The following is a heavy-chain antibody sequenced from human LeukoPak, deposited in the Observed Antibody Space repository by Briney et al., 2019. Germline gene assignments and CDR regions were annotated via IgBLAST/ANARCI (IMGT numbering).Heavy chain of an antibody. J-gene: IGHJ4*02. D-gene: IGHD4-23*01. CDR1: GFTFSSYA. CDR3: ARDGEDYGGTHGEFDY. V-gene: IGHV3-30*04. Sequence: PGGSLRLSCAASGFTFSSYAMHWVRQAPGKGLEWVTVISYDGSNKYYADSVKGRFTISRDNSKNTLYLQMNSLRAEDTAVYYCARDGEDYGGTHGEFDYWGQGTLVTVSS. CDR2: ISYDGSNK.